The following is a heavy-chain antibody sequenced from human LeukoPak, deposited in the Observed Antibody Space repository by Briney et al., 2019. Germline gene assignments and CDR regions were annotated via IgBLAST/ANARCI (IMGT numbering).Heavy chain of an antibody. D-gene: IGHD5-12*01. J-gene: IGHJ3*02. CDR1: GYTFTSYA. V-gene: IGHV1-3*01. CDR3: ARAQYIVATNLQGAFDI. Sequence: ASVKVSCKASGYTFTSYAMHWVRQAPGQRLEWMGWINAGNGNTKYSQKFQGRVTITRDTSASTAYMELSSLRSDDTAVYYCARAQYIVATNLQGAFDIWGQGTMVTVSS. CDR2: INAGNGNT.